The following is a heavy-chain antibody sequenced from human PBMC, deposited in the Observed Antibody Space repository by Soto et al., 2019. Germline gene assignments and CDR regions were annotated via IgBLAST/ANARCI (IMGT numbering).Heavy chain of an antibody. CDR1: GGTISSGGYC. J-gene: IGHJ5*02. CDR3: ARDLSVMVVAATREYSAGFDP. D-gene: IGHD2-15*01. CDR2: IYYSGST. Sequence: ALSLTCPVSGGTISSGGYCWSWIRQHPGKGLAWIGYIYYSGSTYYNPSLKSRVTISVDTSKNQFSLKLSSVTAADTAVYYCARDLSVMVVAATREYSAGFDPWGQGTLVPVSS. V-gene: IGHV4-31*03.